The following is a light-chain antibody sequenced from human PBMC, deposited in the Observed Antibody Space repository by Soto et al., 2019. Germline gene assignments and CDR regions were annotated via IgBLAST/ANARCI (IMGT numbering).Light chain of an antibody. CDR3: CSYAGSYIWL. Sequence: QSALTQPRSVSGSPGQSVTISCTGTSSDVGGYNYVSWYQQHPGEAHKLMIYDVTKRPSGVPDRFSGSKSGNTASLTIIGLQAEDEADYYCCSYAGSYIWLFGGGTKLTVL. CDR2: DVT. CDR1: SSDVGGYNY. J-gene: IGLJ3*02. V-gene: IGLV2-11*01.